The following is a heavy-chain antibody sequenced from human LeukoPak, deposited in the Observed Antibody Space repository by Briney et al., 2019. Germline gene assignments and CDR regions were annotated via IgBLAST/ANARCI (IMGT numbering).Heavy chain of an antibody. CDR1: GYSFTSYW. CDR2: INPADSQT. J-gene: IGHJ4*02. D-gene: IGHD1-1*01. CDR3: ARQLTSGDCDY. V-gene: IGHV5-10-1*01. Sequence: GGSLKISCQGSGYSFTSYWICGVRQIPGRGLEWMGSINPADSQTNYSPSFQRHVTISADKSISTVYLQWSTLKASDTAMYYCARQLTSGDCDYWGQGTLVTVSS.